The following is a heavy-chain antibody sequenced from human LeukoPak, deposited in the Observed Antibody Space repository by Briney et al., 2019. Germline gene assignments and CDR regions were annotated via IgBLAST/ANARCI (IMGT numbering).Heavy chain of an antibody. CDR3: TSSITLVRGVVD. CDR1: GFTFSSYA. V-gene: IGHV3-49*04. Sequence: GGSLRLSCAASGFTFSSYAMSWARQAPGKGLEWVGFIRSKAYGGTTEYAASVKGRFTISRDDSKSIAYLQMNSLKTEDTAVYYCTSSITLVRGVVDWGQGTLVTVSS. D-gene: IGHD3-10*01. CDR2: IRSKAYGGTT. J-gene: IGHJ4*02.